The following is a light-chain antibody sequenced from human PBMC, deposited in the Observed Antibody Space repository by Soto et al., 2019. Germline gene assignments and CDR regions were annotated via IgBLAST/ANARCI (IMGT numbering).Light chain of an antibody. CDR3: QSYDSSLSGSV. Sequence: QPVLTQPPSVSGAPGLRVTISCTGSSSNIGAGYDVHWYQQLPGTAPKLLIYGNSNRPSGVPDRFSGSKSGTSASLAITGLQAEDEADYYCQSYDSSLSGSVFGGGTKLTV. V-gene: IGLV1-40*01. J-gene: IGLJ2*01. CDR2: GNS. CDR1: SSNIGAGYD.